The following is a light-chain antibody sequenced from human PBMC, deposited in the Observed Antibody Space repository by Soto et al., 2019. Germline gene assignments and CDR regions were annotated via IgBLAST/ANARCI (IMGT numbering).Light chain of an antibody. V-gene: IGLV2-11*01. CDR2: DVS. CDR1: SSDVGTYDF. CDR3: CLYAVTFYV. Sequence: QSALTQPRSVSGSPGQSVTISCTGTSSDVGTYDFVSWYQQHPGKAPRLMIFDVSERPSGVPDRFSGSKSGNTASLTISGPQAEDEADYYCCLYAVTFYVFGTGTKLTVL. J-gene: IGLJ1*01.